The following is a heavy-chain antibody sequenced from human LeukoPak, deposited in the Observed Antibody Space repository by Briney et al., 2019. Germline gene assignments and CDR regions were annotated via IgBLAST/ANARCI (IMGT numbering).Heavy chain of an antibody. CDR2: ISAYNGNT. V-gene: IGHV1-18*01. D-gene: IGHD2-2*01. J-gene: IGHJ6*03. CDR1: AYTFASYG. Sequence: ASVKVSCKASAYTFASYGISWVRQAPGQGLEWMGWISAYNGNTNYAQKLQGRVTMTTDTSTSTAYMELRSLRSDDTAVYYCARTRWGYCSSTSCYGDYYYYMDVWGKGTTVTVSS. CDR3: ARTRWGYCSSTSCYGDYYYYMDV.